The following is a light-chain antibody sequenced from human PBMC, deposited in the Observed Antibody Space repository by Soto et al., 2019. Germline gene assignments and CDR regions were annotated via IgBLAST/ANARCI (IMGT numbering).Light chain of an antibody. CDR2: GAS. J-gene: IGKJ2*01. CDR1: QSVRNSY. Sequence: EILLTQSPGTLSLSPGERATLSCRASQSVRNSYLAWYQQKPGQAPRLLIYGASGRATGIPDRFSGSGSRTDFTLTISRLEPEDFAVYYCQQYGSSPYTFGQGTKLEI. CDR3: QQYGSSPYT. V-gene: IGKV3-20*01.